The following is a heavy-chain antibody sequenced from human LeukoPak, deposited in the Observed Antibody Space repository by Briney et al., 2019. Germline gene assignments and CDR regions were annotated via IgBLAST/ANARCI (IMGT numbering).Heavy chain of an antibody. V-gene: IGHV4-34*01. CDR1: GGSFSGYY. Sequence: PSETLSLTCAVYGGSFSGYYWSWIRQPPGKGLEWIGEINHSGSTTYNPSLKNRVTISVDTSKNQFSLKLSSVTAADTAVFYCARTTLGYCSGSSCYSMGYFDYWGQGILVTVSP. D-gene: IGHD2-2*01. CDR3: ARTTLGYCSGSSCYSMGYFDY. J-gene: IGHJ4*02. CDR2: INHSGST.